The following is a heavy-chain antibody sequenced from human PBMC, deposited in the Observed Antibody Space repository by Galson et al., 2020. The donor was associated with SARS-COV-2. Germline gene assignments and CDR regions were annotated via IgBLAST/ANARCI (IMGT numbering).Heavy chain of an antibody. CDR3: ARDRKSMITFGGVIVDAFDL. J-gene: IGHJ3*01. Sequence: SETLSLTCTVSGGSISSGGYYWSWIRQHPGQGLEWIGYIYNSATSYYNPSLKRRVSISIDTSENQFSLKLSSVTAADTAVYYCARDRKSMITFGGVIVDAFDLWGQGTLVTVSP. V-gene: IGHV4-31*03. CDR2: IYNSATS. CDR1: GGSISSGGYY. D-gene: IGHD3-16*02.